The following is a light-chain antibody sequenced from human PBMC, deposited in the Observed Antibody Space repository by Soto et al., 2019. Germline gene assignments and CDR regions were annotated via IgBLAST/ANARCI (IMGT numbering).Light chain of an antibody. CDR3: QQYGGSRFT. CDR1: QTIGSN. Sequence: EIVMTQSPATLSVSPGERATLSCRASQTIGSNLAWYQQKPGQPPRLLIYDASTRATDIPDRFAGRGSWTGFTLTISSLQSEDFAVYYCQQYGGSRFTFGKETKVEIK. J-gene: IGKJ2*01. V-gene: IGKV3-15*01. CDR2: DAS.